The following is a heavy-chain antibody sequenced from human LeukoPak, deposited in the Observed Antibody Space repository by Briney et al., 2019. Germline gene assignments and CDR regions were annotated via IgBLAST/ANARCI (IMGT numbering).Heavy chain of an antibody. CDR3: VRDNGNWDIDY. CDR2: IYYSGST. CDR1: GGSISSSSYY. Sequence: SETLSLTCTVSGGSISSSSYYWGWIRQPPGKGLEWIGSIYYSGSTYYNPSLKSRVTISVDTSKNQFSLRLSSVTAADTALCYCVRDNGNWDIDYWGQGTLVTVSS. V-gene: IGHV4-39*07. J-gene: IGHJ4*02. D-gene: IGHD7-27*01.